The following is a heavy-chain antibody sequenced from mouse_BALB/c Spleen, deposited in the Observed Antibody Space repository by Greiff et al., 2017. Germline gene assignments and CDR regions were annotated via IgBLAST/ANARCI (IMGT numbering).Heavy chain of an antibody. D-gene: IGHD2-10*01. CDR1: GYTFTSYW. J-gene: IGHJ3*01. Sequence: LKQPGSELVRPGASVKLSCKASGYTFTSYWMHWVKQRHGQGLEWIGNIYPGSGSTNYDEKFKSKGTLTVDTSSSTAYMHLSSLTSEDSAVYYCTRGEAYYGNYGGFAYWGQGTLVTVSA. CDR3: TRGEAYYGNYGGFAY. V-gene: IGHV1S22*01. CDR2: IYPGSGST.